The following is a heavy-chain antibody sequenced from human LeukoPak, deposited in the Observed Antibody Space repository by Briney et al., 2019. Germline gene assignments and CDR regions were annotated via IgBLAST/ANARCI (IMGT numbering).Heavy chain of an antibody. CDR2: ISYDGSNK. J-gene: IGHJ3*02. Sequence: SGGSLRLSCAASGFTFSSYAMHWVRQAPGKGLEWVAVISYDGSNKYYADSVKGRFTISRDNSKNTLYLQMNSLRAEDTAVYYCARPGSSWQGPIWGQGTMVTVSS. D-gene: IGHD6-13*01. CDR1: GFTFSSYA. V-gene: IGHV3-30-3*01. CDR3: ARPGSSWQGPI.